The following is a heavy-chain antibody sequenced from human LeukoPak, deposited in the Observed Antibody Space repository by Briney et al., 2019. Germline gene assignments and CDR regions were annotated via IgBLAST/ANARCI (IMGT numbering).Heavy chain of an antibody. CDR1: GFTVSSNY. V-gene: IGHV3-66*01. CDR3: ARGYYESSPHASAL. CDR2: IYSGGST. J-gene: IGHJ3*01. D-gene: IGHD3-22*01. Sequence: GGSLRLSCAASGFTVSSNYMSWVRQAPGKGLEWVSVIYSGGSTYYADSVKGRFTISRDNSKNTLYLQMISLRAEDTAVYYCARGYYESSPHASALWGHRTMVTVSS.